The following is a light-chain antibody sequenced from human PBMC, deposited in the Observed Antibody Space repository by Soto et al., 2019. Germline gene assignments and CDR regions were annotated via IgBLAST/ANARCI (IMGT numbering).Light chain of an antibody. V-gene: IGLV2-23*02. Sequence: QSVLTQPASVSGSPGQSITISCTGTSSDVGSYDLVSWYQHHPGTAPKLILYEVTKRPSGVSKRFSGSKSGNTASLTISGLQTEDDSHYYCCSYANGNTLLFGGGTKLTVL. CDR2: EVT. CDR3: CSYANGNTLL. CDR1: SSDVGSYDL. J-gene: IGLJ2*01.